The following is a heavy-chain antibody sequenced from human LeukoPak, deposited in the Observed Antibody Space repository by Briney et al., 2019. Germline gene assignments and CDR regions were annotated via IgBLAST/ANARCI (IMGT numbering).Heavy chain of an antibody. D-gene: IGHD3-10*02. V-gene: IGHV3-66*01. Sequence: GGSLRLSCAASGFTVGSNYMSWVRQAPGRGLEWVSVMYSGGSTYYADSVKGRFTISRDNAKNSLYLQMNSLRAEDTAVYYCAELGITMIGGVWGKGTTVTVSS. CDR2: MYSGGST. CDR1: GFTVGSNY. CDR3: AELGITMIGGV. J-gene: IGHJ6*04.